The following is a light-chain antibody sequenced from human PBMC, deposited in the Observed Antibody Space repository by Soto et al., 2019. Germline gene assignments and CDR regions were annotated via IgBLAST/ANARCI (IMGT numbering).Light chain of an antibody. V-gene: IGKV1-5*03. CDR2: KAS. J-gene: IGKJ1*01. CDR3: QQYNSYSQ. CDR1: QSISSW. Sequence: DIQMTQSPSTLSASVGDRVTITCRARQSISSWLAWYQQKPGKAPRLLIYKASTLESGVPSRFSGSGSGTEFTLTISSLQPDDFATYYCQQYNSYSQFGQGTKVDI.